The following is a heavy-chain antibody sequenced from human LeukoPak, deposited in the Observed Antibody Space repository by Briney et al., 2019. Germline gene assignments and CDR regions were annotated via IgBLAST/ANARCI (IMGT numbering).Heavy chain of an antibody. CDR3: ATNIAATGTHPIYYYYMDV. CDR2: IGSSSDTI. J-gene: IGHJ6*03. Sequence: GGSLRPSCAASGFTFSSYSMNWVRQAPGEWLEWVSYIGSSSDTIYYADSVKDRFTISRDNAKNSLYLQMSSLRAEDTAVYYCATNIAATGTHPIYYYYMDVWGKGTTVTVSS. CDR1: GFTFSSYS. V-gene: IGHV3-48*01. D-gene: IGHD6-13*01.